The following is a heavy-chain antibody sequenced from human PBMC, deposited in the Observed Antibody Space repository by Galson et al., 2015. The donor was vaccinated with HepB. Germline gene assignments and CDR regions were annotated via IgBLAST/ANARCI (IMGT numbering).Heavy chain of an antibody. CDR2: ISGSGGST. Sequence: SLRLSCAASGFTFSSYAMSWVRQAPGKGLEWVSAISGSGGSTYYADSVKGRFTISRDNSKNTLYLQMNSLRAEDTAVYYCAKQHRDLRFLEWPHFDYWGQGTLVTVSS. D-gene: IGHD3-3*01. CDR1: GFTFSSYA. CDR3: AKQHRDLRFLEWPHFDY. V-gene: IGHV3-23*01. J-gene: IGHJ4*02.